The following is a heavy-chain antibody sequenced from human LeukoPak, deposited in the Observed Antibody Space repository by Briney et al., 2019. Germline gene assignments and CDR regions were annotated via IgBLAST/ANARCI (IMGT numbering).Heavy chain of an antibody. CDR2: ISYDGSNK. J-gene: IGHJ4*02. V-gene: IGHV3-30-3*01. D-gene: IGHD6-6*01. CDR3: ARDEARDSSSFSDFDY. Sequence: GGSLRLSCAASGFTFSSYAMHWVRQAPGKGLEWVVVISYDGSNKYYADSVKGRFTISRDNSRNTLYLQMNSLRAEDTAVYYCARDEARDSSSFSDFDYWGQGTLVTVSS. CDR1: GFTFSSYA.